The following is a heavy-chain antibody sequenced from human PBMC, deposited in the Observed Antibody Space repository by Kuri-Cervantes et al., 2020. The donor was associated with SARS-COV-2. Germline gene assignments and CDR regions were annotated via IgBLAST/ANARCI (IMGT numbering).Heavy chain of an antibody. J-gene: IGHJ4*02. CDR3: ASLLSYYGYVWGSYRYYYFDY. CDR1: GGSISSSSYY. D-gene: IGHD3-16*02. V-gene: IGHV4-39*01. Sequence: SETLSLTCTVSGGSISSSSYYWGWIRQPPGKGLEWIGSVYYSGSTYYNPSLKSRVTISVDTSKNQFSLKLSSVTAADTAVYYCASLLSYYGYVWGSYRYYYFDYWGQGTLVTVSS. CDR2: VYYSGST.